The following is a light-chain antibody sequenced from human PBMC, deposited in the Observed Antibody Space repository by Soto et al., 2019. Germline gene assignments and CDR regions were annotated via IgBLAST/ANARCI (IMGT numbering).Light chain of an antibody. CDR3: GTWDSSLRNGV. CDR1: DSNIGKDS. Sequence: QSVLTQPPSVSAAPGQRVTISCSGGDSNIGKDSVSWYQQRPGSAPKLVIYDNNKRPSGIPDRFSGSKSGTSATLGITGLQTGDEADYFCGTWDSSLRNGVFGGGTKLTVL. V-gene: IGLV1-51*01. J-gene: IGLJ3*02. CDR2: DNN.